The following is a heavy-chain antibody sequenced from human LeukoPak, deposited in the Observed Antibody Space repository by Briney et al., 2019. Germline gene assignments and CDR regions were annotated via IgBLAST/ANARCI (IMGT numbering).Heavy chain of an antibody. J-gene: IGHJ4*02. CDR2: ISGSGGST. D-gene: IGHD1-7*01. Sequence: GGSLRLSCAASRFTFSSYAMSWVRQAPGKGLEWVSAISGSGGSTYYADSVKGRFTISRDNSKNTLYLQMNSLRAEDTAVYYCAKSGWNYGDYFDYWGQGTLVTVSS. CDR1: RFTFSSYA. CDR3: AKSGWNYGDYFDY. V-gene: IGHV3-23*01.